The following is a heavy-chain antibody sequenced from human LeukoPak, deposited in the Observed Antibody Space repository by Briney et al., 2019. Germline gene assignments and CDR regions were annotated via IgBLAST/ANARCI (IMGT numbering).Heavy chain of an antibody. CDR1: GFGFSDAW. D-gene: IGHD5/OR15-5a*01. J-gene: IGHJ4*02. V-gene: IGHV3-15*01. Sequence: PGGSLRLSCAGSGFGFSDAWMSWVRQAPGKGLAWVGHIKSQTHGGTTDYAAPVKGRFTISRDDSKKTVYLQMNSLQTDDTGVYHCTTEFFGSVYNNWGQGTLVTVSS. CDR3: TTEFFGSVYNN. CDR2: IKSQTHGGTT.